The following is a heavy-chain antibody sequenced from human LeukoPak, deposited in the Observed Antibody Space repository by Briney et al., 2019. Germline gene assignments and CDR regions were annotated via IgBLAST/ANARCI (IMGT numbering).Heavy chain of an antibody. CDR2: ISSSGSTI. CDR1: GFTFSSYE. CDR3: ATKAVYRGMDV. Sequence: QPGGSVRLSCAASGFTFSSYEMNWVRQAPGKGLEWVSYISSSGSTIYYADSVTGRFTISRDNAKNSLYLQMNSLRAEDTAVYYCATKAVYRGMDVWGQGTTVTVSS. J-gene: IGHJ6*01. D-gene: IGHD5/OR15-5a*01. V-gene: IGHV3-48*03.